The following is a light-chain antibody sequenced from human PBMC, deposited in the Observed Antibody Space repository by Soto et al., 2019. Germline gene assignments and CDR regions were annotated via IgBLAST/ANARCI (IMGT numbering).Light chain of an antibody. CDR1: QSVSSSY. V-gene: IGKV3-20*01. CDR2: GAS. J-gene: IGKJ1*01. CDR3: QQYLDCPRT. Sequence: VLTQAPGTLALSTGERGTVSCRASQSVSSSYLAWYQQKPGQAPRLLIYGASNRATGVPDRFSGSGSGTVVTLTISSLQPDEVAGYYCQQYLDCPRTFGQGTKV.